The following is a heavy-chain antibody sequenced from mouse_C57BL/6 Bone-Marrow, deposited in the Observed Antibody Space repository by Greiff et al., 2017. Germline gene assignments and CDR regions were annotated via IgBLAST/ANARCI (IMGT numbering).Heavy chain of an antibody. J-gene: IGHJ4*01. Sequence: VQLQQSGPGLVQPSQSLSITCTVSGFSLTSYGVHWVRQSPGKGLEWLGVIWRGGSTDYTAAFMSRLSITKDNSKSQVFFKMNSLQADDTAIYYCASYDGYYGWAMDYWGQGTSVTVSS. CDR2: IWRGGST. D-gene: IGHD2-3*01. V-gene: IGHV2-5*01. CDR1: GFSLTSYG. CDR3: ASYDGYYGWAMDY.